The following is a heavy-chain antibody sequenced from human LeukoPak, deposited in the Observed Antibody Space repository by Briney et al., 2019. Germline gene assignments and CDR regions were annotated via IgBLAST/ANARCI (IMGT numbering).Heavy chain of an antibody. CDR2: INPNSGGT. J-gene: IGHJ4*02. V-gene: IGHV1-2*02. CDR3: ARDLWGIVVVISARGFDY. D-gene: IGHD3-22*01. CDR1: GYTFTGYY. Sequence: ASVKVSCKASGYTFTGYYMHWVRQAPGQGLEWMGWINPNSGGTNYAQKFQGRVTMTRDTSISTAYMELSRLRSDDTAVYYRARDLWGIVVVISARGFDYWGQGTLVTVSS.